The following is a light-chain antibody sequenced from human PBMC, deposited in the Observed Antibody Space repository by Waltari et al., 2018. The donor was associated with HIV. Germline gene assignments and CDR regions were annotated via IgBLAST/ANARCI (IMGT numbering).Light chain of an antibody. J-gene: IGKJ1*01. CDR2: GAS. CDR3: QQYGSSPWT. V-gene: IGKV3-20*01. CDR1: QSGISNY. Sequence: EIVLTQSPGTLSLSPGERATLSCRASQSGISNYLAWYQQKPGQAPKLLIYGASSGATGIPARFSGSWSGTDFTLTISGLEPEDFAMYYCQQYGSSPWTFGQGTKVEIK.